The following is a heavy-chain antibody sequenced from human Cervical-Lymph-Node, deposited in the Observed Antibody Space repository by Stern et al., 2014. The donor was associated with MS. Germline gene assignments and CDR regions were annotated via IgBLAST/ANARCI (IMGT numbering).Heavy chain of an antibody. V-gene: IGHV5-51*01. D-gene: IGHD2-21*02. J-gene: IGHJ4*02. CDR3: ARFRGLGVTEFDF. CDR2: IYPGDSDT. CDR1: GYIFTTYW. Sequence: EVQLVESGAEVKKAGDSLQISCKGSGYIFTTYWVVWVRQMPGRGLEWMGIIYPGDSDTIYSPAFQGQVTISADNSVNTAYLQWSSLKTSDTAIYYCARFRGLGVTEFDFWGQGTLVTVSS.